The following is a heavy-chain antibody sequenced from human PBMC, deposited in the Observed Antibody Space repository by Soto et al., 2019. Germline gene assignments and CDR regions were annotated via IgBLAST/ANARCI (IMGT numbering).Heavy chain of an antibody. V-gene: IGHV3-33*01. CDR1: GFTFSSYG. CDR2: IWYDGSNK. Sequence: PGGSLRLSCAASGFTFSSYGMHWVRQAPGKGLEWVAVIWYDGSNKYYADSVKGRFTISRDNSKNTLYLQMNSLRAEDTAVYYCARDGLEYQLLFAAYYYYYGMDAWGQGTTVTVSS. D-gene: IGHD2-2*01. J-gene: IGHJ6*02. CDR3: ARDGLEYQLLFAAYYYYYGMDA.